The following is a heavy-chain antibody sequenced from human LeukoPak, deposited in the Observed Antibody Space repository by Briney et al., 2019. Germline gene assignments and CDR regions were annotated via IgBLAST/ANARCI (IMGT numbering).Heavy chain of an antibody. CDR1: GGSFSGYY. CDR2: INHSGST. V-gene: IGHV4-34*01. J-gene: IGHJ6*03. D-gene: IGHD5-12*01. Sequence: SETLSLTCAVYGGSFSGYYWSWIRQPPGKGLEWIGEINHSGSTNYNPSLKSRVTISVDTSKNQFSLKLSSVTAADTAVYYCAREGGDISGYYYMDVWGKGTTVTVSS. CDR3: AREGGDISGYYYMDV.